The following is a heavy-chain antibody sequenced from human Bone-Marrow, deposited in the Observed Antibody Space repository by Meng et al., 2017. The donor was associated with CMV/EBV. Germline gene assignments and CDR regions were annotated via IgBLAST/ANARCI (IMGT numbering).Heavy chain of an antibody. Sequence: GGSLRLSCAASGFTFDDYTMHWVRQAPGRGLVWVSLITWDGGNTYYADSVKGRFTISRDNSKNSLYLQMSSLRTENTALYYCAKDMGWARRNHFEYWGQGTLVTVSS. J-gene: IGHJ4*02. D-gene: IGHD1-14*01. CDR3: AKDMGWARRNHFEY. V-gene: IGHV3-43*01. CDR1: GFTFDDYT. CDR2: ITWDGGNT.